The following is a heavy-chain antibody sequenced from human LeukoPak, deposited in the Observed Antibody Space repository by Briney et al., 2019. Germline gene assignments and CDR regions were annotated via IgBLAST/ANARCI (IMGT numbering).Heavy chain of an antibody. CDR1: GFTFSTYA. CDR3: ARDPSQDDY. J-gene: IGHJ4*02. Sequence: QSGRSLRLSCAASGFTFSTYAMHWVRQAPGKWLEWVAVISYDGSTKYYEDSVKGRFTISRDNSNKTLYLQMSSMRTEDTAVYYCARDPSQDDYWGQGTLVTVSS. V-gene: IGHV3-30-3*01. CDR2: ISYDGSTK.